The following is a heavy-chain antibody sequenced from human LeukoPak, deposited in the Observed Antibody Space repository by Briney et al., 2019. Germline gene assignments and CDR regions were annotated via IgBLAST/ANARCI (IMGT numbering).Heavy chain of an antibody. J-gene: IGHJ4*02. Sequence: GGSLRLSCAVSRFTFSSYAMNWVRQAPGKGREWVSAISGSGGSTDYADSVQGRFTISRDNSKNTVYLQMNSLRVEDTAVYYCAKENNFWSGFDYWGQGALVTVSS. V-gene: IGHV3-23*01. CDR3: AKENNFWSGFDY. D-gene: IGHD3-3*01. CDR1: RFTFSSYA. CDR2: ISGSGGST.